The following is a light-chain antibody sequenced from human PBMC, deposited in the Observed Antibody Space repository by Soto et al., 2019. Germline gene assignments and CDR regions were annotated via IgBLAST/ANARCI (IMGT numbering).Light chain of an antibody. V-gene: IGLV2-14*01. CDR2: EVS. Sequence: QSALTQPASVSGSPGQSITISCSETSSDVGGYNYVSWYQQHPGKVPKLMIYEVSNRPSGVSNRFSGSKSGNTASLTISGLQSEDEADYYCSSYTSSSTYVFGTGTKLTVL. J-gene: IGLJ1*01. CDR3: SSYTSSSTYV. CDR1: SSDVGGYNY.